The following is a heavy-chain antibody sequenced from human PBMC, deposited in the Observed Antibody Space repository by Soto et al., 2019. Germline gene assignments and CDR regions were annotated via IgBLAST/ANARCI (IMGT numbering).Heavy chain of an antibody. CDR3: AVVRARRYIGYNYDY. CDR2: ISPDGSQI. Sequence: QVQVVESGGGVVQPGKSLRLSCAASGLSFRSYAMHWVRQPPGKGLEWVTFISPDGSQIYYADSVKGRFTISRDNSKNTMYVQMNSLTGEDTAVYYCAVVRARRYIGYNYDYWGQGTLVTVSS. J-gene: IGHJ4*02. CDR1: GLSFRSYA. D-gene: IGHD5-12*01. V-gene: IGHV3-30*04.